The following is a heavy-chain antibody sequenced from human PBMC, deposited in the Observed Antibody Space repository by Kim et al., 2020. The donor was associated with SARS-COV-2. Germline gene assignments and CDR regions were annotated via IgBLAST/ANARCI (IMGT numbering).Heavy chain of an antibody. CDR3: AKLAHRGGPGAEGLDY. V-gene: IGHV3-30*18. CDR2: ISYDGSNK. D-gene: IGHD3-10*01. J-gene: IGHJ4*02. CDR1: GFTFSSYG. Sequence: GGSLRLSCAASGFTFSSYGMHWVRQAPGKGLEWVAVISYDGSNKYYADSVKGRFTISRDNSKNTLYLQMNSLRAEDTAVYYCAKLAHRGGPGAEGLDYWGQGTLVTVSS.